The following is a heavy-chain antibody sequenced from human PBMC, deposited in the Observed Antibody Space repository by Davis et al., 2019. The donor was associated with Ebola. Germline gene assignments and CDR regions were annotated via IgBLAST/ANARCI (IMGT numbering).Heavy chain of an antibody. J-gene: IGHJ5*02. D-gene: IGHD2/OR15-2a*01. CDR1: GFTFSSFA. CDR2: ISGSGGTT. Sequence: GGSLRLSCAASGFTFSSFAMSWVRQAPGKGLEWVSGISGSGGTTYYADSVKGRFSISRDNSRNTLFLQLNSLRGEDTAIYYCTRVQSFYFATGSNWFDPWGQGTQVTVS. CDR3: TRVQSFYFATGSNWFDP. V-gene: IGHV3-23*01.